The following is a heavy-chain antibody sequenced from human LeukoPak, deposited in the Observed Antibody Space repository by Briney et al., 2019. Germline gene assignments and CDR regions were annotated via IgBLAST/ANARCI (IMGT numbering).Heavy chain of an antibody. CDR3: ARGSYYYDSSGLDY. CDR2: ISSSGSTI. J-gene: IGHJ4*02. D-gene: IGHD3-22*01. CDR1: GFTFSSYE. Sequence: RGSLRLSCAASGFTFSSYEMNWVRQAPGKGLEWVSYISSSGSTIYYADSVKGRFTISRDNAKNSLYLQMNSLRAEDTAVYYCARGSYYYDSSGLDYWGQGTLVTVSS. V-gene: IGHV3-48*03.